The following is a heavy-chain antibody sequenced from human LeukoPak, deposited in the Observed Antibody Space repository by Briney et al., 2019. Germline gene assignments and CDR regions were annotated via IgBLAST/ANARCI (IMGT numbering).Heavy chain of an antibody. CDR2: MYTSGRS. V-gene: IGHV4-4*09. CDR1: DGSISGFY. Sequence: SETLYLTCTVSDGSISGFYWSWIRQPPGQGLEWIGFMYTSGRSNYNPSHESRVTISVDTSTNQFSLKLRSGTAADTAMYYCARRGPYCSSTSCYTSRYDYWGQGTLVSVSS. J-gene: IGHJ4*02. CDR3: ARRGPYCSSTSCYTSRYDY. D-gene: IGHD2-2*02.